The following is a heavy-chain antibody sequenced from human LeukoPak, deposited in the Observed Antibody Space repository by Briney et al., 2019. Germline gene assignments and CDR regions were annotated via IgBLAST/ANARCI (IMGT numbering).Heavy chain of an antibody. J-gene: IGHJ4*02. D-gene: IGHD3-10*01. CDR1: GYTFTSYG. CDR2: ISAYNGNT. V-gene: IGHV1-18*01. CDR3: ARVVRGVIITPGDY. Sequence: ASVKVSCKASGYTFTSYGISWVRQAPGQGLEWMGWISAYNGNTNYAQKLQGRVTMTTDTSTSTAYMGLRSLRSDDTAVYYCARVVRGVIITPGDYWGQGTLVTVSS.